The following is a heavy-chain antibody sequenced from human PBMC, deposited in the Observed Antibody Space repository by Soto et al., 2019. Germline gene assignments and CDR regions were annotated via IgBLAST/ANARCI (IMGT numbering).Heavy chain of an antibody. CDR1: GFTVSSNY. Sequence: EVQLVESGGGLVQPGGSLRLSCAASGFTVSSNYMSWVRQAPGKGLEWVSVIYSGGSTYYADSVKGRFTISRDNSKNTLYLHMSSRRAEDTAVYYCARDFGYEADYWGQGTLVTVSS. J-gene: IGHJ4*02. CDR2: IYSGGST. D-gene: IGHD5-12*01. V-gene: IGHV3-66*01. CDR3: ARDFGYEADY.